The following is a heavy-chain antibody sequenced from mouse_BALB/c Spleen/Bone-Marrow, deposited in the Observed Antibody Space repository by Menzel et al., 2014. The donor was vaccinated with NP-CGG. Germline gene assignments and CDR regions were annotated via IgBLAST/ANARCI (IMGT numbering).Heavy chain of an antibody. J-gene: IGHJ2*02. V-gene: IGHV2-9*02. D-gene: IGHD2-3*01. CDR2: IWAGGST. Sequence: VQGVESGPGLVAPSQSLSITCTVSGFSLTNYGVHWVRQPPGKGLVWLGVIWAGGSTNHNSALMSRLSISKDNSKNQVFLKMNSLQTNDTAMYYSARRGDGYYLDYWGQGTSLTVSS. CDR1: GFSLTNYG. CDR3: ARRGDGYYLDY.